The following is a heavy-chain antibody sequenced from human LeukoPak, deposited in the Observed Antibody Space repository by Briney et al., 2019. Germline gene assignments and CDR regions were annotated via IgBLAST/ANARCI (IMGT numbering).Heavy chain of an antibody. Sequence: ASVKVSFKASGYTFTSYAMHWVRQAPGQRLEWMGWINAGNGNKKYSQKFQGRVTITRDTSASTTYMELSSLRSDDTAVYYCARSRCSGGSCYAWGAAFDIWGQGTMVTVSS. CDR3: ARSRCSGGSCYAWGAAFDI. D-gene: IGHD2-15*01. V-gene: IGHV1-3*01. CDR2: INAGNGNK. J-gene: IGHJ3*02. CDR1: GYTFTSYA.